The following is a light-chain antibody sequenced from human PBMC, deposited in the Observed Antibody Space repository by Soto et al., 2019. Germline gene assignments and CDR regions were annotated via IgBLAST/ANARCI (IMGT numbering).Light chain of an antibody. CDR3: QHYKSYPLT. V-gene: IGKV1-5*03. CDR1: QSISSW. J-gene: IGKJ4*01. CDR2: KAS. Sequence: DIQMTQSPSTLSASVGDRLTITCRASQSISSWLAWYQQKPGKAPKLLISKASSLEGGVPSRFSGSGSGTEFSLTISSLQPDDFATYYCQHYKSYPLTFGGGTKVEIK.